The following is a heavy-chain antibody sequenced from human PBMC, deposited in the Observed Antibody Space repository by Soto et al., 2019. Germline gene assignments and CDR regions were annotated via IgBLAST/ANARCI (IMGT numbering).Heavy chain of an antibody. D-gene: IGHD2-15*01. CDR3: SGVVSGTPDYYYIDV. J-gene: IGHJ6*03. V-gene: IGHV3-21*01. CDR2: IGTRTNYI. CDR1: GFIFSGYN. Sequence: GGSLRLSCAASGFIFSGYNMNWVRQAPGKGLEWISSIGTRTNYIYYADSVKGRFTISRDNAKNSLYLQLNSLRAEDTAVYYFSGVVSGTPDYYYIDVRGKRTKVTFSS.